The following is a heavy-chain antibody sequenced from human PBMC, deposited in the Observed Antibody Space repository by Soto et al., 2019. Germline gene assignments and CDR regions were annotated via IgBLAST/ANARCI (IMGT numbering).Heavy chain of an antibody. CDR1: GGSISRGGYY. CDR2: IYYSGNT. Sequence: SETLSLTCTVSGGSISRGGYYWSWIRQHPGKGLEWIGYIYYSGNTYSNPSLKSRVTISVDASKNQFSLKLNSVTAADMAVYYCARVDIVLVAGGTNYYYGMDVWGQGTTVTVSS. CDR3: ARVDIVLVAGGTNYYYGMDV. V-gene: IGHV4-31*03. J-gene: IGHJ6*02. D-gene: IGHD2-2*03.